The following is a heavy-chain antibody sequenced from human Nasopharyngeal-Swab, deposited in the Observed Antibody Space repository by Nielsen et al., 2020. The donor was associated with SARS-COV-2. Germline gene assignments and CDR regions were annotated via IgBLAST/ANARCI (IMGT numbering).Heavy chain of an antibody. Sequence: GGSLRLSCQGSGSSFTNYWIGWVRQMPGKGLEWMGIIYPGDSDTRYSPSFQGQVTISADKSISTAYLQWSSLKASDTAMYYCARREWELPRGNAFDIWGQGTMVTVSS. CDR1: GSSFTNYW. J-gene: IGHJ3*02. D-gene: IGHD1-26*01. CDR3: ARREWELPRGNAFDI. V-gene: IGHV5-51*01. CDR2: IYPGDSDT.